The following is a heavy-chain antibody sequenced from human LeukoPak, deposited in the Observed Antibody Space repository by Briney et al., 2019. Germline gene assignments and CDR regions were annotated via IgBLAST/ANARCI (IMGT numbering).Heavy chain of an antibody. CDR3: ARVGGWELED. CDR2: IYHSGST. Sequence: SQTLSLTCTVSGGSISSGGYYWSWIRQPPGKGLEWIGYIYHSGSTYYNPSLKSRVTISVDRSKNQFSLKLSSVTAADTAVYYCARVGGWELEDWGQGTLVTVSS. D-gene: IGHD1-26*01. CDR1: GGSISSGGYY. V-gene: IGHV4-30-2*01. J-gene: IGHJ4*02.